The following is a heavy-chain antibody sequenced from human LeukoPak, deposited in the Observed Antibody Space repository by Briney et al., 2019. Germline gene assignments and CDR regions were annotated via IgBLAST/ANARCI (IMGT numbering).Heavy chain of an antibody. CDR1: GGSISSSSYY. CDR3: ARDTAAAGLFDY. J-gene: IGHJ4*02. D-gene: IGHD6-13*01. V-gene: IGHV4-61*01. Sequence: SETLSLTCTVSGGSISSSSYYWSWIRQPPGRGLEWIGYIYYSGSANYNPSLKSRVTISVDTSKNQFSLKLSSVTAADTAVYYCARDTAAAGLFDYWGRGTLVTVSS. CDR2: IYYSGSA.